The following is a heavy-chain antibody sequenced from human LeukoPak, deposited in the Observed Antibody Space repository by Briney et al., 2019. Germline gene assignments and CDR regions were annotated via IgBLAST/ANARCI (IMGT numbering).Heavy chain of an antibody. V-gene: IGHV1-18*01. CDR2: ISAYDGNT. J-gene: IGHJ4*02. D-gene: IGHD6-13*01. CDR3: ARVVAAAGFDY. Sequence: ASVKVSCKASGYNFNSYGINWVRQAPGQGLEWMGWISAYDGNTNYAQKFQDRFTMTTDTFTSTAYMELRSLRSDDTAVYYCARVVAAAGFDYWGQGTLVTVSS. CDR1: GYNFNSYG.